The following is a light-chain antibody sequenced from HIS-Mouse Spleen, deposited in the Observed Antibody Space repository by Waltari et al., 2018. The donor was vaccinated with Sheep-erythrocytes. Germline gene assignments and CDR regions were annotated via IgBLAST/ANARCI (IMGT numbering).Light chain of an antibody. J-gene: IGKJ2*01. CDR1: QSVSSY. CDR2: DAS. Sequence: EIVLTQSPATLSLSPGEIATLSCRASQSVSSYLAWYQQKPGQAPRLPIYDASNRATGIPARFSGSGSGTNFTLTISSLEPEDFAVYYCQQRSNWYTFGQGTKLEIK. V-gene: IGKV3-11*01. CDR3: QQRSNWYT.